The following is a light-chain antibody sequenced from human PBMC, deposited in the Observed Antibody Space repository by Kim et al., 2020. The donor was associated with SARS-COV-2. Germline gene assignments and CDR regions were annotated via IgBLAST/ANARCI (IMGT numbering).Light chain of an antibody. CDR1: QSVSSN. Sequence: EIVMTQSPATLSVSPGESATISCRASQSVSSNLAWYQHKVGQAPRLLIYGASTRATGIPARFSGSGSWTEFTLTISSLQSEDFAVYYCQQYNNWPPVTFGAGTKVDIK. J-gene: IGKJ4*01. CDR3: QQYNNWPPVT. CDR2: GAS. V-gene: IGKV3-15*01.